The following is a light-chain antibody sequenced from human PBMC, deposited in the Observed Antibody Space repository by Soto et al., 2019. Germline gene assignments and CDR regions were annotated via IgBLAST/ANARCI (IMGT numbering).Light chain of an antibody. CDR2: LNSDGSH. J-gene: IGLJ2*01. CDR3: QTWGTGDVV. V-gene: IGLV4-69*01. CDR1: SGHISYA. Sequence: QLVLTQSPSASASLGASVKLTCTLSSGHISYAIAWHQQQPEKGPRYLMKLNSDGSHSKGDGIPDRFSGSSSGAERYLTVSSLQSEDEADYYCQTWGTGDVVFGGGTKVTVL.